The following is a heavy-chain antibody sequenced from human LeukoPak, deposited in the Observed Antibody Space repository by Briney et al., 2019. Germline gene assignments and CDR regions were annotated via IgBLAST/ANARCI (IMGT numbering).Heavy chain of an antibody. V-gene: IGHV4-34*01. D-gene: IGHD3-22*01. CDR3: ARGLAYDSSGYCIDY. CDR2: INHSGST. J-gene: IGHJ4*02. CDR1: GGSFSGYY. Sequence: SETLSLTCAVYGGSFSGYYWGWIRQPPGKGLEWIGEINHSGSTNYNPSLKSRVTISVDTSKNQFSLKLSSVTAADTAVNYCARGLAYDSSGYCIDYWGQGTLVTVSS.